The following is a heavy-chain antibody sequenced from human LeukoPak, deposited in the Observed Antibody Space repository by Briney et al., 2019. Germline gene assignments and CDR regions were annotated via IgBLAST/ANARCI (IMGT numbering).Heavy chain of an antibody. Sequence: GASVKVSCKASGYTFTSYDISWVRQAPGQGLEWMGWISAYNGNTNYAQKLQGRVTMTTDTSTSTAYMELRSLRSDDTAAYYCARQLYPYYFDYWGQGTLVTVSS. V-gene: IGHV1-18*01. CDR2: ISAYNGNT. D-gene: IGHD3-3*01. CDR1: GYTFTSYD. J-gene: IGHJ4*02. CDR3: ARQLYPYYFDY.